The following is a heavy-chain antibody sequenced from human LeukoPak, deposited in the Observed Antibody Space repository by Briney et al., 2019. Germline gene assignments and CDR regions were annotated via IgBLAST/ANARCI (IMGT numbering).Heavy chain of an antibody. CDR2: IFPGDSDT. CDR3: ARVSSGYYGDY. V-gene: IGHV5-51*01. D-gene: IGHD3-22*01. CDR1: TYTFTSHW. Sequence: GESLKISCNGSTYTFTSHWIGWVRQMPGKGLEWMGIIFPGDSDTAYSPSFRGQVTISADKSISTAYLQWSSLKASDTAMYYCARVSSGYYGDYWGQGTLVTVSS. J-gene: IGHJ4*02.